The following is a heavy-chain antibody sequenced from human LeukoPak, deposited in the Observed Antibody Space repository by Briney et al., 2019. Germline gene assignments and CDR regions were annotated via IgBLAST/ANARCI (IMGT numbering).Heavy chain of an antibody. CDR2: INHSGST. CDR1: GGSFSGYY. V-gene: IGHV4-34*01. J-gene: IGHJ4*02. Sequence: SETLSLTCAVYGGSFSGYYWSWIRQPPGKGLEWIGEINHSGSTNYNPSLKSRVTISVDTSKNQFSLKLSSVTAADTAVYYCARGNEYYDFWSGYEFYIDYWGQGTLVTVSS. CDR3: ARGNEYYDFWSGYEFYIDY. D-gene: IGHD3-3*01.